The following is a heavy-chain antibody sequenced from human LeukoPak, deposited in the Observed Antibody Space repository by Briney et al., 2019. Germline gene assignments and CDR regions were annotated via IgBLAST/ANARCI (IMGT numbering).Heavy chain of an antibody. J-gene: IGHJ4*02. Sequence: GRSLRLSCSASGFTFSSHSLLWVRQAPGKGLEWVALISSDGANKYYADSVEGRFTISRDNSKNTLDLQVNSLRAEDTAVYYRARDNGYSNGHASHFWGQGTLVTVSS. CDR2: ISSDGANK. V-gene: IGHV3-30-3*01. CDR3: ARDNGYSNGHASHF. CDR1: GFTFSSHS. D-gene: IGHD5-18*01.